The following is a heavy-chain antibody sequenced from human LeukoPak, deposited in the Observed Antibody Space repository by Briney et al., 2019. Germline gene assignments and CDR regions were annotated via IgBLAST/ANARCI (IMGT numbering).Heavy chain of an antibody. J-gene: IGHJ4*02. CDR2: IKSKTDGGTT. Sequence: GSLRLSCAASGFTFSNAWMSWVRQAPGKGLEWVGRIKSKTDGGTTDYAAPVKGRFTISTDDSKNTLYLQMNSLKTEDTAVYYCTTLGDIVVVPADYWGQGTLVTVSS. D-gene: IGHD2-2*01. CDR3: TTLGDIVVVPADY. V-gene: IGHV3-15*01. CDR1: GFTFSNAW.